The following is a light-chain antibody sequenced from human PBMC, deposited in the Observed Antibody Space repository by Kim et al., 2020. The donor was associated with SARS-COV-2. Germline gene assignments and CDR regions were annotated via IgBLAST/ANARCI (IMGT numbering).Light chain of an antibody. V-gene: IGLV1-47*01. CDR3: AAWDDSLRV. Sequence: VLAQPPSVSGTPGQRVTISCSGSSSNIGSNYVYWYQQLPGTAPKLLIYRNDQRPSGVPDRFSGSKSGTSASLAISGLRSEDEAEYYCAAWDDSLRVFGGGTQLTVL. CDR1: SSNIGSNY. CDR2: RND. J-gene: IGLJ3*02.